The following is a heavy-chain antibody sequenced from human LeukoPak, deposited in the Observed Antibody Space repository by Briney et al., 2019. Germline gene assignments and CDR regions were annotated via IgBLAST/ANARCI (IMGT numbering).Heavy chain of an antibody. CDR3: ARGGSFRESFDY. CDR1: GGSISSGSYY. Sequence: SQTLSLTCTVSGGSISSGSYYWSWIRQPAGKGLEWIGRIYTSGSTNYNPSLKSRVTISVDTSKNQFSLKLSSVTAADTAVYYCARGGSFRESFDYWGQGTLVTVSS. CDR2: IYTSGST. D-gene: IGHD6-13*01. V-gene: IGHV4-61*02. J-gene: IGHJ4*02.